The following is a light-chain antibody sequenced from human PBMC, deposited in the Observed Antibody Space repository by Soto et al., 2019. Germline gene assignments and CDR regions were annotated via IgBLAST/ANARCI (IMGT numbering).Light chain of an antibody. CDR1: NRDVGGYNY. V-gene: IGLV2-8*01. J-gene: IGLJ1*01. CDR3: SSYAGGNNYV. CDR2: EVS. Sequence: QSVLTQPPPPSRAPWQSVTISCTGTNRDVGGYNYVAWYQHHPGKAPKLMIYEVSKRPSGVPDRFSGSKSGNTASLTVSGLQAEDEADYYCSSYAGGNNYVFGSGTKVTVL.